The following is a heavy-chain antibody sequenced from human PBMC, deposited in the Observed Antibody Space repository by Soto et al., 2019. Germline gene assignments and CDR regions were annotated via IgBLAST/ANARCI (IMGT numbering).Heavy chain of an antibody. CDR2: ISAYNGNT. V-gene: IGHV1-18*01. CDR1: GYTFTSYG. J-gene: IGHJ6*02. CDR3: ARPLIDYGDYARYYYYGMDV. Sequence: GASVKVSCKASGYTFTSYGISWVRQAPGQGLEWMGWISAYNGNTNYAQKLQGRVTMTTDTSTSTAYMELRSLRSDDTAVYYCARPLIDYGDYARYYYYGMDVWAQGTTVTVSS. D-gene: IGHD4-17*01.